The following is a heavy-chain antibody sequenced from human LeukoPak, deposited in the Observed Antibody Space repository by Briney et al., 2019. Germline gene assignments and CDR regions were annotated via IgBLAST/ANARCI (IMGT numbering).Heavy chain of an antibody. Sequence: GGSLRLSCAASGFTFSSYGMHWVRQAPGKGLEWVAVISYDGSNKYYADSVKGRFTISRDNSKNTLYLQMNSLRAEDTAVYYCAKDIYYGSESNYYYYYGMDVWGQGTTVTVSS. CDR1: GFTFSSYG. D-gene: IGHD3-10*01. V-gene: IGHV3-30*18. CDR3: AKDIYYGSESNYYYYYGMDV. J-gene: IGHJ6*02. CDR2: ISYDGSNK.